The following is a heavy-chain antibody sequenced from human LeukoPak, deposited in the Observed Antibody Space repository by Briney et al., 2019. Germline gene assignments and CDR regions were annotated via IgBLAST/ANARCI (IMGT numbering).Heavy chain of an antibody. Sequence: ASVKVSCKASGYTFTSYGSSWVRQAPGQGLEWRGGISAYNGNTNYAQKLQGRVTMTTDTSTSTAYMELRSLRSDDPAVYYCARDDGYYYGSASAPDYFDYWGQGTLVTVSS. J-gene: IGHJ4*02. D-gene: IGHD3-10*01. CDR3: ARDDGYYYGSASAPDYFDY. CDR2: ISAYNGNT. V-gene: IGHV1-18*01. CDR1: GYTFTSYG.